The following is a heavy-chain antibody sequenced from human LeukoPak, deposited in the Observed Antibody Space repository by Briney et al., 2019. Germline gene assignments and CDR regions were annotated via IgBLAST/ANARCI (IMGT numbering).Heavy chain of an antibody. CDR3: AKDILSGYGKSGYSYGIFDY. CDR2: ISWDGGST. CDR1: GFTFDDYA. V-gene: IGHV3-43D*04. D-gene: IGHD5-18*01. Sequence: GGSLRLSCAASGFTFDDYAMHWVRQAPGKGLEWVSLISWDGGSTYYADSVKGRFTISRGNSKNSLYLQMNSLRAEDTALYYCAKDILSGYGKSGYSYGIFDYWGQGTLVTVSS. J-gene: IGHJ4*02.